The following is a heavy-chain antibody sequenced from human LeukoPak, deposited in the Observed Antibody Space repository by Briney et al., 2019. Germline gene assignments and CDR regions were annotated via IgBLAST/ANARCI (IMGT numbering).Heavy chain of an antibody. CDR3: ATANRCSLYMDV. Sequence: SETLSLTCTVSGGSFSSYYWSWIRQPAGKGLECIGRIYISGSTSYNPSLKSRVTMSVDTSKNQFSLRLSSVTAADTAVYYCATANRCSLYMDVWGKGTTVTVSS. J-gene: IGHJ6*03. D-gene: IGHD1-14*01. CDR2: IYISGST. V-gene: IGHV4-4*07. CDR1: GGSFSSYY.